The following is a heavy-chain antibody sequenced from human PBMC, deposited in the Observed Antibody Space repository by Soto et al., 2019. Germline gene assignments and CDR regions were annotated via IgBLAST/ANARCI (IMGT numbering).Heavy chain of an antibody. CDR3: ARDRCTNGVCYAPSDY. Sequence: EVQLVESGGGLVQPGGSLRLSCAASGFTFSSYAMHWVRQAPGKGLDFVSAISSNAGSTFYAKSVRGRFTISRDNSKNTLYLQMGSLRTEDMAVYYCARDRCTNGVCYAPSDYWGQGTLVTVSS. J-gene: IGHJ4*02. V-gene: IGHV3-64*01. CDR2: ISSNAGST. CDR1: GFTFSSYA. D-gene: IGHD2-8*01.